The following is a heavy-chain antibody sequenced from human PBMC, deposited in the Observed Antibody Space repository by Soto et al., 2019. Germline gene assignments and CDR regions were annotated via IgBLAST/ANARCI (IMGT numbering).Heavy chain of an antibody. Sequence: EVQLVQSGAEVKKPGESLKIYCKGSGYSFTSHWIGWVRQMPGKGLEWMGIIYPDDSDTRYSPSFQGQVTMSADKSISTAYLQWSSLKASDAAIYYCARHDGGGWYYFDFWGQGTLVTVSS. J-gene: IGHJ4*02. CDR2: IYPDDSDT. CDR3: ARHDGGGWYYFDF. V-gene: IGHV5-51*01. D-gene: IGHD2-15*01. CDR1: GYSFTSHW.